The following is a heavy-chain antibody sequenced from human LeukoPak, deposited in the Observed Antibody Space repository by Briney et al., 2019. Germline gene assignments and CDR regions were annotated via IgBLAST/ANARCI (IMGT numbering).Heavy chain of an antibody. D-gene: IGHD2-21*02. V-gene: IGHV1-18*01. CDR2: ISAYNGNT. CDR3: AREGDCGGDCYPEYFQH. J-gene: IGHJ1*01. CDR1: GYTFTSYG. Sequence: ASVKVSCKASGYTFTSYGISWVRQAPGQGIEWMGWISAYNGNTNYAQKLQGRVNMTTDTSTSTAYIELRSLRSDDTAVYYCAREGDCGGDCYPEYFQHWGQGTLVTVPS.